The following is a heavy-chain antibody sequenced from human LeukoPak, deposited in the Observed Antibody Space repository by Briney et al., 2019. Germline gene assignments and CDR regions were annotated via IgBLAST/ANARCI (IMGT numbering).Heavy chain of an antibody. D-gene: IGHD3-3*01. CDR3: ARPYDFWSGLYAFDI. CDR2: IYTTGST. V-gene: IGHV4-4*07. CDR1: GGSINSYY. Sequence: KPSETLSLTCTVSGGSINSYYWSWIRQPAGKGLEWIGRIYTTGSTNYNPSLKSRVTISVDTSKNQFSLKLSSVTPADTAVYYCARPYDFWSGLYAFDIWGQGTMVTVSS. J-gene: IGHJ3*02.